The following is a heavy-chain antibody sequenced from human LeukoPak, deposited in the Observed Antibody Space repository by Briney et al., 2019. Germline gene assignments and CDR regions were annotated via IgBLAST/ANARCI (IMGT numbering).Heavy chain of an antibody. CDR3: ARRRYSDGMDV. D-gene: IGHD5-18*01. J-gene: IGHJ6*02. V-gene: IGHV4-39*01. CDR2: IYYSGST. Sequence: GSLRLSCAASGFTFSTYWMSWVRQPPGKGLEWIGSIYYSGSTYYNPSLRSRVTMSEDTSKNQFSLKLSSVTAADTAVYYCARRRYSDGMDVWGQGTTVTVSS. CDR1: GFTFSTYW.